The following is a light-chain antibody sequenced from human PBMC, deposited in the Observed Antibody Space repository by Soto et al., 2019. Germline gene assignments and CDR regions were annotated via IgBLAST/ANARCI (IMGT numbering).Light chain of an antibody. V-gene: IGKV3-20*01. J-gene: IGKJ5*01. CDR1: QSVSSR. CDR2: GAS. CDR3: QQYGSSPIT. Sequence: IVLTQSPSTLSLSPGSRPTLACRASQSVSSRLAWYQQKPGQAPRLIISGASSRATGIPDRFSGSGSATDFTLTISRLETEDFALYYCQQYGSSPITFGQGTRLEIK.